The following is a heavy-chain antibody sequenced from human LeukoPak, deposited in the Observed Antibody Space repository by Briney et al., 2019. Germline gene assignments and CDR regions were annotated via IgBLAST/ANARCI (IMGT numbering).Heavy chain of an antibody. CDR1: GGTFSSYA. Sequence: SVKVSCKASGGTFSSYAISWVRQAPGQGLEWMGGIIPIFGTANYAQKFQGRVTITADKSTSTAYMELSSLRSEDTAVYYCARGEEAYYYYMDVWGKGTTVTVSS. CDR3: ARGEEAYYYYMDV. V-gene: IGHV1-69*06. CDR2: IIPIFGTA. J-gene: IGHJ6*03.